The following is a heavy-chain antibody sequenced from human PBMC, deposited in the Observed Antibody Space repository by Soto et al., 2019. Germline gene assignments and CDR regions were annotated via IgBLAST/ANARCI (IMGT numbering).Heavy chain of an antibody. J-gene: IGHJ4*02. CDR2: IDPSDSYT. V-gene: IGHV5-10-1*01. CDR3: ARGRDYCSGGSCYFD. Sequence: GESLKISCKGSGYSFTTYWIGWVRQMPGKGLEWMGRIDPSDSYTNYSPSFQGHVTISADKSISTAYLQWSSLTASDTAMYYCARGRDYCSGGSCYFDWGQGTLVTVSS. CDR1: GYSFTTYW. D-gene: IGHD2-15*01.